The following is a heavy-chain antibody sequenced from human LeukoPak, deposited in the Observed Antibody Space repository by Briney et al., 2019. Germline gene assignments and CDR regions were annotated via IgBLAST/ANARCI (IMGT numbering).Heavy chain of an antibody. V-gene: IGHV3-21*04. Sequence: GGSLRLSCAASGFTFSSYSMNWVRQAPGKGPEWVSSISSSSSYIYYADSVKGRFTISRDNAKNSLYLQMNSLRAEDTALYYCAKDIGSGWYDYFDYWGQGTLVTVSS. CDR3: AKDIGSGWYDYFDY. CDR2: ISSSSSYI. J-gene: IGHJ4*02. CDR1: GFTFSSYS. D-gene: IGHD6-19*01.